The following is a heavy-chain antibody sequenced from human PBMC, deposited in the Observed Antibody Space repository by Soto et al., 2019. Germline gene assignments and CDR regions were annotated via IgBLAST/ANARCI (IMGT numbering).Heavy chain of an antibody. V-gene: IGHV1-2*02. D-gene: IGHD4-17*01. CDR1: GYTFTGYY. J-gene: IGHJ6*02. Sequence: RASVKVSCKASGYTFTGYYMHWVRQAPGQGLEWMGWINPNSGGTNYAQKFQGRVTMTRDTSISTAYMELSRLRSDDTAVYYCARDHDYGDYGLYYGMDVWGQGTTVTVSS. CDR3: ARDHDYGDYGLYYGMDV. CDR2: INPNSGGT.